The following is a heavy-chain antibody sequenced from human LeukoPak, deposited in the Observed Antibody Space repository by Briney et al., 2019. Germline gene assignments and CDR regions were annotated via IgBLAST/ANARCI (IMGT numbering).Heavy chain of an antibody. CDR2: INTNTGNP. V-gene: IGHV7-4-1*02. Sequence: ASVKVSCKASGYTFTSYAMNWVRQAPGQGLEWMGWINTNTGNPTYAQGFTGRFVFSLDTSASTAYLQISSLKAEDTAVYYCARAPLRYFDWLSPHEYYFDYWGQGTLVTVSS. CDR3: ARAPLRYFDWLSPHEYYFDY. J-gene: IGHJ4*02. CDR1: GYTFTSYA. D-gene: IGHD3-9*01.